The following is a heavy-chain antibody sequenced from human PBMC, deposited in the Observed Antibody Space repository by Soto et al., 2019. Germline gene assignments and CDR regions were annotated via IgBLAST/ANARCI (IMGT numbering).Heavy chain of an antibody. V-gene: IGHV4-30-4*01. J-gene: IGHJ4*02. D-gene: IGHD1-26*01. Sequence: PSETLSLTCTVSGGSISSGDYYWSWIRQPPGKGLEWIGYIYYSGSTYYNPSLKSRVTISVDTSKNQFSLKLSSVTAADTAVYYCARERRGGATGRPLDYWGQGNLVTVSS. CDR2: IYYSGST. CDR3: ARERRGGATGRPLDY. CDR1: GGSISSGDYY.